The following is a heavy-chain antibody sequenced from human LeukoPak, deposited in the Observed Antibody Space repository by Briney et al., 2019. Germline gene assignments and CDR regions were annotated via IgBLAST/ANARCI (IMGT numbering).Heavy chain of an antibody. D-gene: IGHD3-16*01. CDR1: GFNISDFW. J-gene: IGHJ4*02. CDR2: IKEDGTEK. V-gene: IGHV3-7*01. CDR3: VRESRPGGAMGLYHNFDY. Sequence: AGGSLRLSCAASGFNISDFWMTWVRQAPGKGGEWVANIKEDGTEKHLVDSVKGRFTISRDNTKNLLYLQINSLRGDDTATYYCVRESRPGGAMGLYHNFDYWGQGTLVAVSS.